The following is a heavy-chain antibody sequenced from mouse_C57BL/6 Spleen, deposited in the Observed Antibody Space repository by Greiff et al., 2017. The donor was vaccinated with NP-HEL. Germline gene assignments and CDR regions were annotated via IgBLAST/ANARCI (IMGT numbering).Heavy chain of an antibody. D-gene: IGHD4-1*01. V-gene: IGHV1-15*01. CDR1: GYTFTDYE. CDR2: IDPETGGT. J-gene: IGHJ1*03. Sequence: QVQLKESGAELVRPGASVTLSCKASGYTFTDYEMHWVKQTPVHGLEWIGAIDPETGGTAYNQKFKGKAILTADKSSSTAYMELRSLTSEDSAVYYCTRKGVTGTWYFDVWGTGTTVTVSS. CDR3: TRKGVTGTWYFDV.